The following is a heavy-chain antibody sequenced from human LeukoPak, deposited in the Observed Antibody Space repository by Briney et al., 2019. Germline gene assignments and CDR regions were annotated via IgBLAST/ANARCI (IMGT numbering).Heavy chain of an antibody. CDR1: GFTFSSYW. J-gene: IGHJ4*02. CDR2: IKQDGSEK. CDR3: AKDRGRKVFALED. V-gene: IGHV3-7*01. D-gene: IGHD3-3*01. Sequence: PGGSLRLSCAASGFTFSSYWMSWVRQAPGKGLEWVANIKQDGSEKYYVDSVKGRFTISRDNAKNTIYLEMNSLRPEDTAVYFCAKDRGRKVFALEDWGQGTLVTVSS.